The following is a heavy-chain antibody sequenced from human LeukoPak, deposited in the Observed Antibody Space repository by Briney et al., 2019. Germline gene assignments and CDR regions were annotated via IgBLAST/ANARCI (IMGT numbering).Heavy chain of an antibody. D-gene: IGHD5/OR15-5a*01. CDR3: ARDVFYAFDI. V-gene: IGHV3-48*02. J-gene: IGHJ3*02. CDR2: IRSSCITI. CDR1: GFTFSSYS. Sequence: PGGSLRLSCAASGFTFSSYSMNWVRQGPGKGLEWVSYIRSSCITIYYADTVKGRFTISRDNAKNTLYLQMNSLRDEDTALYYCARDVFYAFDIWGLGTVVTVSS.